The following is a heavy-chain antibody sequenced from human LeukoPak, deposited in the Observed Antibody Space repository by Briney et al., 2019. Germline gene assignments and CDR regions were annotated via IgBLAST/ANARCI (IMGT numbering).Heavy chain of an antibody. CDR2: IYYSGST. D-gene: IGHD6-6*01. CDR1: GGSISSSSYY. J-gene: IGHJ4*02. CDR3: ARRGQYSSSSPFDY. V-gene: IGHV4-39*01. Sequence: SETLSLTCTVSGGSISSSSYYWGWIRQPPGKGLEWIGSIYYSGSTYYNPSLKSRVTISVGTSKNQFSLKLSSVTAADTAVYYCARRGQYSSSSPFDYWGQGTLVTVSS.